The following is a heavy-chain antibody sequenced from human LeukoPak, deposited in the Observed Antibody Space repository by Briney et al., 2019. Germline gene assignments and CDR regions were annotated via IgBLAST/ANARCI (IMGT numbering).Heavy chain of an antibody. CDR2: LSGSGGST. CDR3: WCGSYTVFDY. J-gene: IGHJ4*02. CDR1: GFTFSIYA. Sequence: GGSLRLSCAASGFTFSIYAMSWVRQAPGKGLEWVSTLSGSGGSTYYADSVKGRFTISRDNSKNTLYLQMSSLRAEDTAVYYCWCGSYTVFDYWGQGTLVTVSS. V-gene: IGHV3-23*01. D-gene: IGHD1-26*01.